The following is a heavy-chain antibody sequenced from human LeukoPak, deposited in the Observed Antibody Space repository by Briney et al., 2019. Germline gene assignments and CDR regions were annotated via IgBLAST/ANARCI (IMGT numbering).Heavy chain of an antibody. CDR1: GGSISSYY. Sequence: SETLSLTCTVSGGSISSYYWSWIRQPPGKGLEWIGNILYSGKTHYNPSLKSRVTISGDTSKNQFPLKLSSVTAADTAVYYCARSPDSDRLDYWGQGTLVTVSS. CDR3: ARSPDSDRLDY. J-gene: IGHJ4*02. D-gene: IGHD3-22*01. CDR2: ILYSGKT. V-gene: IGHV4-59*01.